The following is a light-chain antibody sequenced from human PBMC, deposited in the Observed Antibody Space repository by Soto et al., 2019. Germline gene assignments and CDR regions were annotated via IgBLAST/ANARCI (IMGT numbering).Light chain of an antibody. J-gene: IGLJ2*01. CDR1: SSDIGGYHY. CDR3: GSYTSSRTLKV. V-gene: IGLV2-14*01. CDR2: EVT. Sequence: QSVLTQPASVSGSPGQSITISCTGTSSDIGGYHYVSWYQQHPGKAPKLMIYEVTNRPSGISNRFSGSKSGNTASLTISGTQAQEQAHYSCGSYTSSRTLKVFGGGTKVTV.